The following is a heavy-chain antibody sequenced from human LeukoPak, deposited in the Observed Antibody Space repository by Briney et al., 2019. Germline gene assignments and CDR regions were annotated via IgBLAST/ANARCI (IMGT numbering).Heavy chain of an antibody. V-gene: IGHV4-59*01. D-gene: IGHD2-2*01. Sequence: ASETLSLTCTVSGCSISSSYWSWIRQPPGKGLEWIGYIYYSGTTNYNPSLKSRVTISVDTSKNQFSLKLSSVTAADTAVYYCARGHRDAYAFDIWGQGTMVTVSS. CDR2: IYYSGTT. CDR1: GCSISSSY. CDR3: ARGHRDAYAFDI. J-gene: IGHJ3*02.